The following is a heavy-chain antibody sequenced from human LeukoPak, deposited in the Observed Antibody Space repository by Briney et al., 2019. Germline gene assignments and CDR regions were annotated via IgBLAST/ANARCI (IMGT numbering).Heavy chain of an antibody. Sequence: ALVKVSCKASGYTFTGYYMHWVRQAPGQGLEWMGWINPNSGGTNYAQKFQGRVTMTRDTSISTAYMELSRLRSDDTAVYYCARPQTGNDAFDIWGQGTMVTVSS. CDR1: GYTFTGYY. V-gene: IGHV1-2*02. D-gene: IGHD7-27*01. J-gene: IGHJ3*02. CDR2: INPNSGGT. CDR3: ARPQTGNDAFDI.